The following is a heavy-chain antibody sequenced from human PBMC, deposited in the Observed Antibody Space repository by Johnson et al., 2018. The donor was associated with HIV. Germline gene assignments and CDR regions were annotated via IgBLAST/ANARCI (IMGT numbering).Heavy chain of an antibody. CDR2: INWNGGST. V-gene: IGHV3-20*04. D-gene: IGHD1-26*01. Sequence: VQLVESGGAVVRPGGSLRLSCAASGFTFDDYGMSWVRQAPGKGLEWVSGINWNGGSTDYVDSVKGRFTSSRDNSKNTLYLQMNSLRTEDTAVYYCATVGLGVGANPLWGQGTMVTVSS. J-gene: IGHJ3*01. CDR3: ATVGLGVGANPL. CDR1: GFTFDDYG.